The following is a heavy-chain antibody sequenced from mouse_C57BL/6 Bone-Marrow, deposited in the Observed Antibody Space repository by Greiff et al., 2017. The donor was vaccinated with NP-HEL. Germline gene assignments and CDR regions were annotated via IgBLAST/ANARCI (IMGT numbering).Heavy chain of an antibody. CDR3: ERGAY. J-gene: IGHJ3*01. V-gene: IGHV1-80*01. CDR2: IYPGDGDT. Sequence: VQLQESGAELVKPGASVKISCKASGYAFSNYWMNWVKQRPGKGLEWIGQIYPGDGDTNYNGKFKDKATLTADKSSSTAYMQLSGVTSGDSAVYFCERGAYWGQGTLVTVSA. CDR1: GYAFSNYW.